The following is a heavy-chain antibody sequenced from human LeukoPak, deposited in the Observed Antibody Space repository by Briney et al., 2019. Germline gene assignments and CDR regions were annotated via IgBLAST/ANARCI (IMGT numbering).Heavy chain of an antibody. CDR2: ISHDGSQT. CDR1: GFPFSSWP. J-gene: IGHJ4*02. V-gene: IGHV3-33*05. CDR3: TTTHY. Sequence: PGTSLRLSCAASGFPFSSWPVDWVRQAPGRGLEWITTISHDGSQTYYADSVKGRFIISRDNSKNTLSLQMNSLRVEDTGMYYCTTTHYWGQGTLITVSS.